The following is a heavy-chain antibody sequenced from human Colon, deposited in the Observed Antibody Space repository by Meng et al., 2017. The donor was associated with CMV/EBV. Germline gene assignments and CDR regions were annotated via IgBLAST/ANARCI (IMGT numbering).Heavy chain of an antibody. J-gene: IGHJ5*02. CDR2: ITTDNGKT. CDR3: ARGSDWFDP. V-gene: IGHV1-18*03. Sequence: ASVKVSCKTSGYTFTGYGISWVRQAPGQGLEWMGWITTDNGKTKYAQKLQGRVTMTTDTSTSTAYMELRSLRSDDMAVYYCARGSDWFDPWGQGTLVTVSS. CDR1: GYTFTGYG. D-gene: IGHD6-6*01.